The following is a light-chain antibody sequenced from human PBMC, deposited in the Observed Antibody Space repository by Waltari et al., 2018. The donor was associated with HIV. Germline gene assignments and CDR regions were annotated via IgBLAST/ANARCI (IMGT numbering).Light chain of an antibody. V-gene: IGLV1-40*01. J-gene: IGLJ2*01. CDR3: QSYDSNLKVI. Sequence: QSVLTQPPSVSGAPGQRVTISCTGSTSNIGAPYDVNWYPQFPKKAPSLLIYGNINRPAGVPDRFSGSKSGTSASLAISGLQAEDEADYYCQSYDSNLKVIFGGGTKVTVL. CDR2: GNI. CDR1: TSNIGAPYD.